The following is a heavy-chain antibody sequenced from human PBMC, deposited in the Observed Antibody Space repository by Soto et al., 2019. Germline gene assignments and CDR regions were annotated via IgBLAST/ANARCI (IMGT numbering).Heavy chain of an antibody. J-gene: IGHJ4*02. Sequence: ASVKVSCKASGYTFTSYDINWVRQATGQGLEWMGWMNPNSGNTGYAQKFQGRVTMTRNTSISTAYMELSSLRSEDTAVYYCARPYYDFWSGYFGYWGQGTLVTVSS. CDR3: ARPYYDFWSGYFGY. CDR1: GYTFTSYD. D-gene: IGHD3-3*01. CDR2: MNPNSGNT. V-gene: IGHV1-8*01.